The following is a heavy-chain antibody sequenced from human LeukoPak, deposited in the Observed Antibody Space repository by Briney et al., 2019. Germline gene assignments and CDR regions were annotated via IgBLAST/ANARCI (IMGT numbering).Heavy chain of an antibody. J-gene: IGHJ4*02. V-gene: IGHV3-7*04. Sequence: GGSLRLSCAASGFTFSNHWMNWVRQAPGKGLAWVASIRYDGSGKYYVESVKGRLTISRDDAKNSLFLQMNSLRVEDMAVYYCARGPPVEVASREGLYFDYWGQGTLVTVSS. D-gene: IGHD5-24*01. CDR2: IRYDGSGK. CDR1: GFTFSNHW. CDR3: ARGPPVEVASREGLYFDY.